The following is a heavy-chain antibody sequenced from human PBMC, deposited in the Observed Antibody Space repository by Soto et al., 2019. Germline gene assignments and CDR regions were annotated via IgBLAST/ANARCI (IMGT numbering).Heavy chain of an antibody. CDR1: GGSISSSSYY. CDR2: IYYSGST. V-gene: IGHV4-39*01. J-gene: IGHJ4*02. Sequence: SETLSLTCTVSGGSISSSSYYWGWIRQPPGKGLEWIGSIYYSGSTYYNPSLKSRVTISVDTSKNQFSLKLSSVTAADTAVYYCATGRNFDYWGQGTLVTSPQ. CDR3: ATGRNFDY.